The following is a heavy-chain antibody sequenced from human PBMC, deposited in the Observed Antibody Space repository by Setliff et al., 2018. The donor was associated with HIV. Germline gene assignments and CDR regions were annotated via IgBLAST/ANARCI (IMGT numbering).Heavy chain of an antibody. CDR2: IYHTGRT. CDR1: GGSIDNNKYY. CDR3: ARVAGGYYFDY. J-gene: IGHJ4*02. V-gene: IGHV4-39*02. Sequence: SETLSLTCSVSGGSIDNNKYYWTWIRQPPGKGLEWTGSIYHTGRTYYNRSLESRLTITRDTSASTAYMEMSSLSSEDTAVYYCARVAGGYYFDYWGQGTLVTVSS.